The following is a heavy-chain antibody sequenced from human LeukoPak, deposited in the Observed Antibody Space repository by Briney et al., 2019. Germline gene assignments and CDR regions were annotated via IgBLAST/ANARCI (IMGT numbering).Heavy chain of an antibody. CDR2: ISYDGSNK. Sequence: GGSLRLSCAASRFTFSSYAMHWVRQAPGKGLEWVAVISYDGSNKYYADSVKGRFTISRDNSKNTLYLQMNSLRAEDTAVYYCARLGGDWGQGTLVTVSS. J-gene: IGHJ4*02. V-gene: IGHV3-30-3*01. CDR3: ARLGGD. D-gene: IGHD2-15*01. CDR1: RFTFSSYA.